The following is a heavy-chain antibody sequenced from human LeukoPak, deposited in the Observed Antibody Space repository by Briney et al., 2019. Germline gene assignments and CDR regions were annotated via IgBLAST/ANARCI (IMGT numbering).Heavy chain of an antibody. CDR1: GFTFSSYG. Sequence: GGSLRLSCAASGFTFSSYGMHWVRQAPGKGLEWVAVISYDGSNKYYADSVKGRFTISRDNSKNTLYLQMNSLRAEDTAVYYCARAPSGWRQLVFDYWGQGTLVTVSS. V-gene: IGHV3-30*03. CDR3: ARAPSGWRQLVFDY. CDR2: ISYDGSNK. D-gene: IGHD6-13*01. J-gene: IGHJ4*02.